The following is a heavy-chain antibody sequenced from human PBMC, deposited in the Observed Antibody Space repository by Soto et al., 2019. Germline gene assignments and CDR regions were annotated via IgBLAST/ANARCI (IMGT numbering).Heavy chain of an antibody. CDR1: GGSFSSSNYY. CDR2: IFYGGGSGVA. Sequence: SETLSLTCTVSGGSFSSSNYYWGWVRQSPGKGLEWIGNIFYGGGSGVAYYSPSLKSRVTISVDTSKNQFSLNMRSLTAADTAVYFCARRGGGDSLFDSWGQGKLVTVSS. CDR3: ARRGGGDSLFDS. J-gene: IGHJ4*02. D-gene: IGHD4-17*01. V-gene: IGHV4-39*01.